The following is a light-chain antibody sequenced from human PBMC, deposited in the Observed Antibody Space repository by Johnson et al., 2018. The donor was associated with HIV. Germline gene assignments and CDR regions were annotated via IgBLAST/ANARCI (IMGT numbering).Light chain of an antibody. J-gene: IGLJ1*01. CDR1: SSNIENNY. CDR3: GTWDNSFSAGV. V-gene: IGLV1-51*02. Sequence: QSVLTQPPSVSAAPGQRVTISCSGSSSNIENNYVSWYQHLPGTAPKLLIYENNKRPSGIPDRFSGSKYGTSATLGISGLPPGDEADYDCGTWDNSFSAGVFGSGTKVTVL. CDR2: ENN.